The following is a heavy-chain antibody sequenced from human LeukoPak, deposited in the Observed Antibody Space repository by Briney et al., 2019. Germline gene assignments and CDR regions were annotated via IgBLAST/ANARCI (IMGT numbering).Heavy chain of an antibody. Sequence: PGGSLRLSCAASGFTFSSYSMNWVRQAPGKGLEWVSSISSSSSYIYYADSVKGRFTISRDNAKNSLYLQMNSLRAEDTAVYYCARPIAAAPHAFDIWGQGTMVTVSS. CDR3: ARPIAAAPHAFDI. V-gene: IGHV3-21*01. D-gene: IGHD6-13*01. CDR1: GFTFSSYS. CDR2: ISSSSSYI. J-gene: IGHJ3*02.